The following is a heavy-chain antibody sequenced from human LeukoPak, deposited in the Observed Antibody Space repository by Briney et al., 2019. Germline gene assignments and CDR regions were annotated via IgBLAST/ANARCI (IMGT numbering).Heavy chain of an antibody. CDR3: ARVIITIFGVVIDDAFDI. J-gene: IGHJ3*02. Sequence: SETLSLTCAVYGGSFSGYYWSWIRQPPGKGLEWIGEINHSGSTNYNPSLKSRVTVSVDTSKNQFSLKLSSVTAADTAVYYCARVIITIFGVVIDDAFDIWGQGTMVTVSS. V-gene: IGHV4-34*01. D-gene: IGHD3-3*01. CDR1: GGSFSGYY. CDR2: INHSGST.